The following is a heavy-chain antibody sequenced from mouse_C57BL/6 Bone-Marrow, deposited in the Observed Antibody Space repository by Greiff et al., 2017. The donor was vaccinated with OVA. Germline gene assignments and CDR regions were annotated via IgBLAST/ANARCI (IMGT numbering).Heavy chain of an antibody. CDR1: GYTFTSYW. D-gene: IGHD1-1*01. CDR2: IDPSDSYT. Sequence: VQLQQPGAELVKPGASVKLSCKASGYTFTSYWTQWVKQRPGQGLEWIGVIDPSDSYTNYNQKFKGKATLTVDTSSSTAYMQLSSLTSEDSAVYYCARDYGSPAWFAYWGQGTLVTVSA. J-gene: IGHJ3*01. CDR3: ARDYGSPAWFAY. V-gene: IGHV1-50*01.